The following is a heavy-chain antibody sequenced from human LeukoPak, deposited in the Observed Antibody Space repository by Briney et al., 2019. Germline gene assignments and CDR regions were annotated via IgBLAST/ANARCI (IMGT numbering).Heavy chain of an antibody. J-gene: IGHJ4*02. CDR2: IYTGGRT. Sequence: GGSLRLSCAASGFTVSNNYMSWVRQAPGKGLEWVSVIYTGGRTYYADSVKGRFTISRDNSKNTLYLQMNSLRAEDTAVYYCARRQRITMIVVVITTDYWGQGTLVTVSS. V-gene: IGHV3-53*01. D-gene: IGHD3-22*01. CDR3: ARRQRITMIVVVITTDY. CDR1: GFTVSNNY.